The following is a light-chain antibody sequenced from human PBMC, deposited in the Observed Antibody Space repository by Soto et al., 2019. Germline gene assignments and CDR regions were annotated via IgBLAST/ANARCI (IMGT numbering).Light chain of an antibody. CDR3: QQSSNWPLT. CDR1: QSGSSN. Sequence: ETLMTQSPATLSVSPGERSTLSCRASQSGSSNLAWYQQKPGQAPRLLIDSASNGASGLPARFSGSGSGTDFTLTISSLEPEDFAVYYCQQSSNWPLTFGGGTKVDIK. J-gene: IGKJ4*01. V-gene: IGKV3-11*01. CDR2: SAS.